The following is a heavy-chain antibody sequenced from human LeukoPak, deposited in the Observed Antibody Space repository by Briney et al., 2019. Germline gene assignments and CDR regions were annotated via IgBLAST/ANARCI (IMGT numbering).Heavy chain of an antibody. CDR1: GFTFSSYS. CDR3: ARDGTGLMTTVVTAYFDY. CDR2: ISSSSSYI. D-gene: IGHD4-17*01. J-gene: IGHJ4*02. Sequence: PGRSLRLSCAASGFTFSSYSMNWVRQAPGKGLEWVSSISSSSSYIYYADSVKGRFTISRDNAKNSLYLQMNSLRAEDTAVYYCARDGTGLMTTVVTAYFDYWGQGTLVTVSS. V-gene: IGHV3-21*01.